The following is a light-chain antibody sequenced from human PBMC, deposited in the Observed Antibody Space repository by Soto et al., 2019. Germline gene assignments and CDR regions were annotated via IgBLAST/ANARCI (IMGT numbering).Light chain of an antibody. J-gene: IGKJ1*01. CDR3: QQHDNSPWM. CDR2: GAS. CDR1: QSVSNTY. V-gene: IGKV3-20*01. Sequence: EVVLTQSPGTLSLSPGERATLSCRASQSVSNTYVAWYQHIPGQTPRPLIYGASNRATGIPDRFSGSGSGTDFTLTISRLETEDFGVYYCQQHDNSPWMFGQGTKVEIK.